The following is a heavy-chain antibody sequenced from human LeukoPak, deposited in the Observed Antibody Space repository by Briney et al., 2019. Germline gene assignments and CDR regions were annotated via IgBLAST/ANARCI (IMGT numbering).Heavy chain of an antibody. CDR3: ARDTSDSSGYSFHY. CDR1: GFTFSDYA. CDR2: LSGSGAGT. Sequence: GGSLRLSCAASGFTFSDYALGWVRQAPGRGLEWVATLSGSGAGTYYSDSVQGRFTISRDNSKNTLNLQMNSLRAEDTAVYYCARDTSDSSGYSFHYWGQGTLVTVSS. D-gene: IGHD3-22*01. J-gene: IGHJ4*02. V-gene: IGHV3-23*01.